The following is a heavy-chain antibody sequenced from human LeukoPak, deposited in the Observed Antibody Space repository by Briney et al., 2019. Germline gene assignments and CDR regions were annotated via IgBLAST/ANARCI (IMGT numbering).Heavy chain of an antibody. Sequence: GGSLRLSCAASGFTFSSYSMNWVRQAPGKGLEWVSSISSSSSYIYYADSVKGRFTISRDNAKNSLYLQMNSLRAEDTAVYYCARDWIGYCSSTSCQEWDYWGQGTLVTVSS. CDR2: ISSSSSYI. CDR3: ARDWIGYCSSTSCQEWDY. V-gene: IGHV3-21*01. CDR1: GFTFSSYS. J-gene: IGHJ4*02. D-gene: IGHD2-2*01.